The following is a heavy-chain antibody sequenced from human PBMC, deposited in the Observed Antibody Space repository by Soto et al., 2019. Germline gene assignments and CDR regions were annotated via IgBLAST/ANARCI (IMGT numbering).Heavy chain of an antibody. CDR2: INQDGSVE. D-gene: IGHD3-16*01. CDR3: ATYHGDDWESERRRY. J-gene: IGHJ4*02. CDR1: GFTFRAYL. V-gene: IGHV3-7*01. Sequence: EVQLVESGGDLVQPGGSLRLSCAASGFTFRAYLMSWVRQAPGKGLDWVANINQDGSVEYYADSVQGRFTISRDNAKNSLYLHMNSLRAEDTAVYYCATYHGDDWESERRRYWGRGTLVTVSS.